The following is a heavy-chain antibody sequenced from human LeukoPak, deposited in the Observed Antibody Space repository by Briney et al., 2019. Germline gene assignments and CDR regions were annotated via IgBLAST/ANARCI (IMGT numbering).Heavy chain of an antibody. CDR1: GYTFTNYA. CDR2: INTNNGNT. D-gene: IGHD3-10*01. J-gene: IGHJ4*02. V-gene: IGHV1-18*01. CDR3: AREREETYGSGSYTFDH. Sequence: RASVKVSCKASGYTFTNYAFSWVRQAPGQGLEWMGWINTNNGNTNYVKRLQGRVTMTTDTSTTTAYMELRSLISDDTAVYYCAREREETYGSGSYTFDHWGQGTLVTVSS.